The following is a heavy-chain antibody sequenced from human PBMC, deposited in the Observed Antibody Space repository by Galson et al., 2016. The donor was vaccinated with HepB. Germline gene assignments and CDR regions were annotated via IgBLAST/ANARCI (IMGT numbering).Heavy chain of an antibody. D-gene: IGHD3-16*02. CDR2: ISTFNGQT. V-gene: IGHV1-18*01. CDR3: ARGFRRGGLIARDC. Sequence: SVKVSCKAFNYTFTNYGVTWVRQAPGQGLEWMGWISTFNGQTSYAQKLQGRVTMTTDTSTSTAYMELRSLRSDDTAIYYCARGFRRGGLIARDCWGQGTLVTVSS. J-gene: IGHJ4*02. CDR1: NYTFTNYG.